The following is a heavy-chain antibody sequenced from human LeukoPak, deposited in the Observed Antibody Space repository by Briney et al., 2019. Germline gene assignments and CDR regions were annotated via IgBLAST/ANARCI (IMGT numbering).Heavy chain of an antibody. D-gene: IGHD3-22*01. V-gene: IGHV5-51*01. J-gene: IGHJ4*02. CDR3: ARLLGDSSGYTPGFDC. Sequence: GESLKISCKGSGYSFTSYWIGWVRQMPGKGLKWMGTFYPGDSGTSYSPSFQGQVTISADKSISTAYLQWNTLKASDTAMYYCARLLGDSSGYTPGFDCWGQGTLVTVSS. CDR2: FYPGDSGT. CDR1: GYSFTSYW.